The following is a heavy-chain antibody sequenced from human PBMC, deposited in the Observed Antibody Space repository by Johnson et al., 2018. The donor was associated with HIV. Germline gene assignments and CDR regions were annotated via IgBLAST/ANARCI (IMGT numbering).Heavy chain of an antibody. CDR1: GFTFSNAW. J-gene: IGHJ3*02. V-gene: IGHV3-15*01. CDR2: IKSKTDGGTT. Sequence: VQLVESGGGLVQPGRSLRLSCAASGFTFSNAWMSWVRQAPGKGLEWVGRIKSKTDGGTTDYAAPVKGRFTISRDDSKNTLYLQMNSLRAGDTAVYYCARGISQPYYNFWSGYHYPDAFDIWGQGTMVTVSS. D-gene: IGHD3-3*01. CDR3: ARGISQPYYNFWSGYHYPDAFDI.